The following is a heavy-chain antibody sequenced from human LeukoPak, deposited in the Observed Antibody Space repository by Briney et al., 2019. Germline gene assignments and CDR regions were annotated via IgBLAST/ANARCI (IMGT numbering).Heavy chain of an antibody. V-gene: IGHV3-48*03. CDR2: ISTSGSTI. J-gene: IGHJ4*02. CDR3: ARLQWLAFDY. D-gene: IGHD6-19*01. CDR1: GFTFSSYE. Sequence: GGSLRLSCAASGFTFSSYEMNWVRQAPGKGLEWVSCISTSGSTIYYADSVKGRFTISRDNAKNSLYLQMNSLRAEDTAVYYCARLQWLAFDYWGQGTLVTVSS.